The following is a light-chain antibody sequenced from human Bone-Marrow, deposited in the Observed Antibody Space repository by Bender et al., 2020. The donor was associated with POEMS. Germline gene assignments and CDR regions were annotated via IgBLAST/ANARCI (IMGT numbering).Light chain of an antibody. V-gene: IGLV3-1*01. J-gene: IGLJ2*01. CDR1: DLGDKY. Sequence: SYEVTQPPSVSVSPGQTASITCSGDDLGDKYVAWYQQKPGQSPVLVIYQDTKRPSGIPERFSGSNSGNTATLTISGTQAMDEAEYYCQAWDTYSVIFGGWTKLTVL. CDR2: QDT. CDR3: QAWDTYSVI.